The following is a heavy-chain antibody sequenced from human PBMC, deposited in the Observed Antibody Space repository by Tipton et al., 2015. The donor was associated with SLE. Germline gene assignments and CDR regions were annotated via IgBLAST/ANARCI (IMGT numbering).Heavy chain of an antibody. CDR3: ARSPVDYWNGYSA. CDR1: GFTFSSYA. J-gene: IGHJ4*02. Sequence: SLRLSCAASGFTFSSYAMHWVRQAPGKGLEWVAVISYDGSNKYYADSVKGRFTISRDNSKNTLYLQMNSLRAEGTAVYYCARSPVDYWNGYSAWGQGTLVAVSS. D-gene: IGHD3-3*01. V-gene: IGHV3-30*04. CDR2: ISYDGSNK.